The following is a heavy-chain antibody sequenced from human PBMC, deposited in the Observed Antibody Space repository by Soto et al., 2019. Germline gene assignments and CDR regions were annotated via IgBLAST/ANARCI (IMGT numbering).Heavy chain of an antibody. CDR2: ISFEGSHK. CDR1: GFAIRNNA. V-gene: IGHV3-30-3*01. J-gene: IGHJ4*02. Sequence: QVQLVESGGGVVQPGMSLRLSCEASGFAIRNNAIHWVRQTPGKGLQWVAGISFEGSHKYYADSVKGRFTVSRDNPKKTVSLHLDSLTVEDSALYYCVRAAGIAAAGSSQGVLWGQRTLLTVSS. D-gene: IGHD6-13*01. CDR3: VRAAGIAAAGSSQGVL.